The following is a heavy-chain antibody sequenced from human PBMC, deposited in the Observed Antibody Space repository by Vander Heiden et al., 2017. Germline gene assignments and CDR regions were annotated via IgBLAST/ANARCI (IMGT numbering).Heavy chain of an antibody. D-gene: IGHD3-22*01. CDR1: GYTSTGHY. V-gene: IGHV1-2*02. J-gene: IGHJ4*02. CDR2: INPNRGGT. Sequence: HVQLVQSGAEAKQPGASVKVSCKASGYTSTGHYMHWVRQAPGQGLEWMGWINPNRGGTNDAQKFQGKVTMTRDTSISTAYMELSRLRSGDAAVYYCARDRGRITMIVVATPSFDYWGQGTLVTVSS. CDR3: ARDRGRITMIVVATPSFDY.